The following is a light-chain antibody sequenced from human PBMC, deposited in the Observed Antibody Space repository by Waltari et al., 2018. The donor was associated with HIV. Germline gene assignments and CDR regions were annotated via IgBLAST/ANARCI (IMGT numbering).Light chain of an antibody. Sequence: EIVMTQSPATLSVSPGERATLSCRASQSVNSHLAWYQQTPGQAPRFLIYGASTKATGIPARFSGSGSGTEFTLTISSLQSEDFATYYCQQSYSTPLFGQGTKVEIK. CDR2: GAS. J-gene: IGKJ1*01. V-gene: IGKV3-15*01. CDR1: QSVNSH. CDR3: QQSYSTPL.